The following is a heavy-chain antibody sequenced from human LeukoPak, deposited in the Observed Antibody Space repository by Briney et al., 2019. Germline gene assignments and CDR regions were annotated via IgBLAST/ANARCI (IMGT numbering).Heavy chain of an antibody. J-gene: IGHJ6*02. V-gene: IGHV1-2*06. D-gene: IGHD3-10*01. Sequence: GASVKVSCKAPGYTFTSYGISWVRQAPGQGLEWMGRINPNSGGTNYAQKFQGRVTMTRDTSISTAYMELSRLRSDDTAVYYCARDDPDGSGSYYMGGGMDVWGQGTTVTVSS. CDR3: ARDDPDGSGSYYMGGGMDV. CDR2: INPNSGGT. CDR1: GYTFTSYG.